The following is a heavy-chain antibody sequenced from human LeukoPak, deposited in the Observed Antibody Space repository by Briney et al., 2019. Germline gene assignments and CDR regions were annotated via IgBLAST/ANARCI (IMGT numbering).Heavy chain of an antibody. D-gene: IGHD6-13*01. CDR2: IKHDGSDK. Sequence: GGSLRLSCAASGFTFSSYWMSWVRQAPGKGLESVATIKHDGSDKYYVDSVKGRFTISRDNAKNSLYLQMNSLRAEDTALYYCAKLAAAGNFDYWGQGTLVTVSS. J-gene: IGHJ4*02. CDR1: GFTFSSYW. V-gene: IGHV3-7*03. CDR3: AKLAAAGNFDY.